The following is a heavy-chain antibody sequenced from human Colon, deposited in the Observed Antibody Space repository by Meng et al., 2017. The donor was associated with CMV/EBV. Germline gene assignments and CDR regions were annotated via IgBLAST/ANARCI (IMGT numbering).Heavy chain of an antibody. J-gene: IGHJ4*02. V-gene: IGHV1-18*01. CDR3: ARELARGGY. CDR2: ISPYNGDT. CDR1: GYTFTNLG. Sequence: QVQLVQSGGEVKKPGASVRVSCKTSGYTFTNLGISWVRQAPGQRLEWMAYISPYNGDTNYAQRFQGRVALTTDTSTSTVYMELGSLTSDDTAMYYCARELARGGYWGQGTLVTVSS.